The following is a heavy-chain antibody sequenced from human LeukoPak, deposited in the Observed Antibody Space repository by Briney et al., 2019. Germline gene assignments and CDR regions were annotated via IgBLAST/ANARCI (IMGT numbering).Heavy chain of an antibody. CDR1: GDSVSRSSAA. J-gene: IGHJ4*02. D-gene: IGHD1-1*01. Sequence: SQTLSLTCAISGDSVSRSSAAWSWIRQSPSRGLELLGRTYYRSKWYNDYAVSVKSRITINPDTSKNQFSLQLNSMTPEDTAVYYCAREGCEGYLFDYWGQGTLVTVSS. CDR2: TYYRSKWYN. V-gene: IGHV6-1*01. CDR3: AREGCEGYLFDY.